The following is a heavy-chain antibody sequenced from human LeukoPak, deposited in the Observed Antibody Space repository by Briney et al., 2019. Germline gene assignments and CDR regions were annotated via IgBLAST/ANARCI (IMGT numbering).Heavy chain of an antibody. D-gene: IGHD2/OR15-2a*01. V-gene: IGHV3-23*01. CDR1: GFTFSSHA. CDR2: ITNDNYDT. CDR3: AREGISRKMDFDY. J-gene: IGHJ4*02. Sequence: GGSLRLSCAASGFTFSSHAMSWVRQAPEKGLEWVSSITNDNYDTFYADSVKGRFTISRDESKNTLYLQMKSLRAEDTAVYYCAREGISRKMDFDYWGQGTLVTVSS.